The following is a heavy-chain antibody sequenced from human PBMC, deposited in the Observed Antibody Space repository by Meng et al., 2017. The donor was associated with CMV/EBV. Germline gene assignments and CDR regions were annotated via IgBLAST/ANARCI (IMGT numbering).Heavy chain of an antibody. J-gene: IGHJ3*02. CDR2: ISAYNGNT. CDR1: GYTFTSYG. CDR3: ARVTITGTKRPGGGNAFDI. Sequence: ASVKVSCKASGYTFTSYGISWVRQAPGQGLEWMGWISAYNGNTNYAQKLQGRVTMTTDTSTSTAYMGLRSLRSDDTAVYYCARVTITGTKRPGGGNAFDIWGQGTMVTVSS. V-gene: IGHV1-18*01. D-gene: IGHD1-7*01.